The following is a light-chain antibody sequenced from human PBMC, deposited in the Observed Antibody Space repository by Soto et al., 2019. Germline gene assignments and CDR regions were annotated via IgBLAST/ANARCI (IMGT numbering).Light chain of an antibody. CDR3: QQRNGSPWT. CDR2: GAS. J-gene: IGKJ1*01. V-gene: IGKV1-9*01. CDR1: PAIASF. Sequence: IQLTQSPSSLSASVGDRVTITCRASPAIASFLAWYQQKPGTAPKLLIYGASTLQSGVPSRFSGSRSGTDYTLTIASLQPEDFATYYCQQRNGSPWTFGHGTKVEIK.